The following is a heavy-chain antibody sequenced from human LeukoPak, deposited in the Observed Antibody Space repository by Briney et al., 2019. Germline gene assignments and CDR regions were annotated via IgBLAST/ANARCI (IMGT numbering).Heavy chain of an antibody. CDR1: GYTFSDNY. CDR3: ARDFSQSSNYVYY. D-gene: IGHD6-19*01. J-gene: IGHJ4*02. CDR2: INPNSGGT. V-gene: IGHV1-2*02. Sequence: EASVKVSCKASGYTFSDNYIHWVRQAPGQGLEWMRWINPNSGGTDYAQKFQGRVTMTRDTSISTAYMELSRLRSDDTAMYYCARDFSQSSNYVYYSGQGTLVTVSS.